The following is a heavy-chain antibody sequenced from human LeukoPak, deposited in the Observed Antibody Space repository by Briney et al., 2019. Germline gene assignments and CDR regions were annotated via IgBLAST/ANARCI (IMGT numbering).Heavy chain of an antibody. CDR1: GYTFTSYA. V-gene: IGHV1-3*01. J-gene: IGHJ6*02. Sequence: GASVKVSCKASGYTFTSYAMHWVRQAPGQRLEWMGWINAGNGNTKYSQKFQGRVTITRDTSASTAYMELSSLRSEDTAVYYCARDGSRVAGTFLHYYYYYGMDVWGQGTTVTVSS. D-gene: IGHD6-19*01. CDR3: ARDGSRVAGTFLHYYYYYGMDV. CDR2: INAGNGNT.